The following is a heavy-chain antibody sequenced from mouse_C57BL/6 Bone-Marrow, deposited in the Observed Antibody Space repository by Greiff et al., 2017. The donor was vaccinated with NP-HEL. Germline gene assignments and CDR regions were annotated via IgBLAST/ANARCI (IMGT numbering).Heavy chain of an antibody. V-gene: IGHV8-8*01. Sequence: QVTLKESGPGILQPSQTLSLTCSFSGFSLSTFGMGVGWIRQPSGKGLEWLAHIWWDDDKYYNPALKSRLTNSKDTSKNQVFLKIANVDTADTATYYCARIAPYYYGSSYWYFDVWGTGTTVTVSS. D-gene: IGHD1-1*01. J-gene: IGHJ1*03. CDR2: IWWDDDK. CDR1: GFSLSTFGMG. CDR3: ARIAPYYYGSSYWYFDV.